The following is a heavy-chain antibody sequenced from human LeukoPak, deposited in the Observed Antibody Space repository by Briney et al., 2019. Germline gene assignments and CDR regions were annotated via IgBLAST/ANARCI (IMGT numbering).Heavy chain of an antibody. J-gene: IGHJ4*02. V-gene: IGHV3-30*04. CDR2: ISYDGSNK. Sequence: GRSLRLSCAASGFTFSSYAMHWVRQAPGKGLEWVAVISYDGSNKYYADSVKGRFTISRDNSKNTLYLQMNRLRAEDTAVYYCARGVRYFDYWGQGTLVTVSS. D-gene: IGHD3-9*01. CDR3: ARGVRYFDY. CDR1: GFTFSSYA.